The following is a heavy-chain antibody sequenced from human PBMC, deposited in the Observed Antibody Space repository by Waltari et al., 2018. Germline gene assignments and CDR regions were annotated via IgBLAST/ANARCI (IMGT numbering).Heavy chain of an antibody. CDR2: IIPFFGTE. V-gene: IGHV1-69*01. Sequence: QVQLVQSGTEVKKPASSVKVSCKASGGPFSSYGINWVRQAPGQGLEWMGGIIPFFGTEDYAQKVQGRVTITADESTSTAYMELSSLRSEDTAVYYCARGPPFAWAYFDLWGRGTLVTVSS. CDR3: ARGPPFAWAYFDL. J-gene: IGHJ2*01. CDR1: GGPFSSYG.